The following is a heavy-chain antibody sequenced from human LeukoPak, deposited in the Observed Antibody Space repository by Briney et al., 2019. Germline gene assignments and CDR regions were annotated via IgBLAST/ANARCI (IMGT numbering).Heavy chain of an antibody. CDR3: AKRPDCSTTNCFRFEY. Sequence: GGSLRLSCAASGFTFSTYAMSWVRQAPGQGLEWVSSISGDGGSTYYAESVKGRFTISRDNSKNTLYLQMNSLRAEDTAVYYCAKRPDCSTTNCFRFEYWGQGTLVTAS. CDR1: GFTFSTYA. D-gene: IGHD2-2*01. J-gene: IGHJ4*02. CDR2: ISGDGGST. V-gene: IGHV3-23*01.